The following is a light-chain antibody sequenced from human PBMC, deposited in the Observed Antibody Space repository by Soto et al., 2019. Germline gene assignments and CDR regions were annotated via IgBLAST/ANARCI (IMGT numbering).Light chain of an antibody. CDR2: EDN. V-gene: IGLV6-57*04. CDR3: QSYDSSNHVV. CDR1: SGSIASNY. Sequence: NFMLTQPNSVSESPGKTVTISCTRSSGSIASNYVQWYQQRPGRAPTTVIYEDNQRPSGVPDRFSGSIDSSSNSASLPIYGLKTEDEDDYCCQSYDSSNHVVFGGGTKLTVL. J-gene: IGLJ2*01.